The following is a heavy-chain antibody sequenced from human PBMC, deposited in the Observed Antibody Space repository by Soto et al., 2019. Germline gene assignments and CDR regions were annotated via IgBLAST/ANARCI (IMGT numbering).Heavy chain of an antibody. V-gene: IGHV1-18*01. CDR1: GYTFTSYG. CDR3: ARVPYGYVWGSYRPNTYYFDY. J-gene: IGHJ4*02. CDR2: ISAYNGNT. Sequence: ASVKVSCKASGYTFTSYGISWVRQAPGQGLEWMGWISAYNGNTNYAQKLQGRVTMTTDTSTSTAYMELRSLRSDDTAVYYCARVPYGYVWGSYRPNTYYFDYWGQGTLVTVSS. D-gene: IGHD3-16*02.